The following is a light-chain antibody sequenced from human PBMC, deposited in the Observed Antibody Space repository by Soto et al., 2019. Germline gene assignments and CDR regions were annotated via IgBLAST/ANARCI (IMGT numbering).Light chain of an antibody. CDR2: DNT. V-gene: IGLV1-40*01. CDR3: QSYDSSLRGSV. Sequence: QSVLTQPPSVSGAPGQRVTISCTGSSSNIGAGYDVHWYQQLPGTAPNLLIYDNTNRPSGVPDRFSGSKSGTSASLAITGLQAEDEADYYCQSYDSSLRGSVFGSGTKVTV. CDR1: SSNIGAGYD. J-gene: IGLJ1*01.